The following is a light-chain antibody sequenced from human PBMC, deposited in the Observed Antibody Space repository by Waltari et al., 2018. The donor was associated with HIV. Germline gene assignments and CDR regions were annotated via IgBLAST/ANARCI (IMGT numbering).Light chain of an antibody. CDR1: NIGDTT. V-gene: IGLV3-21*02. CDR2: DDS. J-gene: IGLJ2*01. CDR3: QVWDASSDHLVI. Sequence: SSVLTQPPSVSVAPGQTPRLTCGGNNIGDTTVHWYQQKPGQAPLLVVYDDSDRPSGIPERFSGSNSWNTATLTISRVEAGDEADYYCQVWDASSDHLVIFGGGTKLTVL.